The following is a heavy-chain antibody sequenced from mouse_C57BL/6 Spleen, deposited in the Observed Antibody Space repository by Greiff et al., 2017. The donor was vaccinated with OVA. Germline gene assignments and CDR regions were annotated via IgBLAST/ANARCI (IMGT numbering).Heavy chain of an antibody. CDR3: AREDSNYLYYFDY. V-gene: IGHV5-4*01. CDR1: GFTFSSYA. J-gene: IGHJ2*01. D-gene: IGHD2-5*01. CDR2: ISDGGSYT. Sequence: EVQGVESGGGLVKPGGSLKLSCAASGFTFSSYAMSWVRQTPEKRLEWVATISDGGSYTYYPDNVKGRFTISRDNAKNNLYLQMSHLKSEDTAMYYCAREDSNYLYYFDYWGQGTTLTVSS.